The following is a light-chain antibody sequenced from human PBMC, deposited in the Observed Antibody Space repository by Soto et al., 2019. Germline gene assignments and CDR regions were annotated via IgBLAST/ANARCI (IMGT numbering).Light chain of an antibody. CDR1: QNVLYNSNSKNY. Sequence: DFVMTQSPDSLAVSLGERATINCKSSQNVLYNSNSKNYLAWYQQKPGQPPKLLFYWASTRESGVPDRFSASGSGTDFTLTISILQADDVAVYYCQQYYSPPHTFGQGTKLEIK. V-gene: IGKV4-1*01. CDR3: QQYYSPPHT. J-gene: IGKJ2*01. CDR2: WAS.